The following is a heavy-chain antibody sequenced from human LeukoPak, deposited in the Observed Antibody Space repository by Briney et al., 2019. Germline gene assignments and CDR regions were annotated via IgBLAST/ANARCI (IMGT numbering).Heavy chain of an antibody. CDR3: ARDGSPKNYYDNSGYGSFDI. J-gene: IGHJ3*02. CDR1: GGTFSNYA. CDR2: IIPIFGTV. Sequence: ASVKVSCKASGGTFSNYAINWVRQAPGQGLEWMGRIIPIFGTVNYAQKFQGRVTIIADKSTSTASMELSSLRSEDTAVYYCARDGSPKNYYDNSGYGSFDIWGQGTMVTVSS. D-gene: IGHD3-22*01. V-gene: IGHV1-69*06.